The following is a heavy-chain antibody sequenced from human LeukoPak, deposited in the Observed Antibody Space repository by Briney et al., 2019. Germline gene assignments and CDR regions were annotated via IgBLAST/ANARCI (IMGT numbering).Heavy chain of an antibody. CDR3: AKDLGWIHFAY. Sequence: GGTLRLSCAASGFTFSSYGMSWVRQAPGEGLEWVSGIGSSGATTFYADSVKGRFTISRDISKNTLYLQMDSLRAEDTAVYYCAKDLGWIHFAYWGQGTLVTVSS. D-gene: IGHD5-18*01. J-gene: IGHJ4*02. V-gene: IGHV3-23*01. CDR1: GFTFSSYG. CDR2: IGSSGATT.